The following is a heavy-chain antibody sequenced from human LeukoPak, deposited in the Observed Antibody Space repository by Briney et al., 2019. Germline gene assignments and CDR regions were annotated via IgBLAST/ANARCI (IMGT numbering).Heavy chain of an antibody. J-gene: IGHJ5*02. V-gene: IGHV1-8*01. Sequence: ASVKVSCKASGYTFTCYDINGVRQATGQGLEWMGWMNPNSGNTGYAQKFQGRVTMTRNTSISTAYMELSSLRSEDTAVYYCARRRMVRGVKGYWFDPWGQGTLVTVSS. CDR3: ARRRMVRGVKGYWFDP. CDR1: GYTFTCYD. CDR2: MNPNSGNT. D-gene: IGHD3-10*01.